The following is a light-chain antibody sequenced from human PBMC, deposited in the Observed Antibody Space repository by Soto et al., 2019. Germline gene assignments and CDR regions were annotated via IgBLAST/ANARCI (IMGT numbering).Light chain of an antibody. Sequence: QPVLTQPPSASGTPGQRVTISCSGSSSNIGSNTVNWYQQLPGTAPKLLIYASNQRPSGVPDRFSGSKSGTSAYLAIGGLQSEDEADYYCAAWDDSLSGFYVFGTGTKLTVL. V-gene: IGLV1-44*01. CDR1: SSNIGSNT. CDR3: AAWDDSLSGFYV. CDR2: ASN. J-gene: IGLJ1*01.